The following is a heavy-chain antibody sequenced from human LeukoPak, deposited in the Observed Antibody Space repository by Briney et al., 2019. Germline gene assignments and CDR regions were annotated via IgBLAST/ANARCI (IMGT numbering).Heavy chain of an antibody. V-gene: IGHV1-69*06. CDR2: IIPIFGTA. CDR1: GGTFSSYA. CDR3: ARDSEGYFNWFDP. D-gene: IGHD2/OR15-2a*01. Sequence: SVKVSCKASGGTFSSYAISWVRQAPGQGLEWMGGIIPIFGTANYAQKFQGRVTITADKSTSTAYMELSSLRSEDTAVYYCARDSEGYFNWFDPWGQGTLVTVSS. J-gene: IGHJ5*02.